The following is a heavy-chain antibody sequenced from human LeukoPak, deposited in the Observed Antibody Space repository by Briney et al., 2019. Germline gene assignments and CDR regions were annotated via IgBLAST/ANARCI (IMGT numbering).Heavy chain of an antibody. D-gene: IGHD3-10*01. J-gene: IGHJ4*02. CDR2: ISYHGNNK. CDR3: AKMGSPITMVRGVPFDY. V-gene: IGHV3-30*18. CDR1: GFTFSTHG. Sequence: EGSLRLSCAASGFTFSTHGMHWVRQAPGKGLEWVAAISYHGNNKYYADSVKGRFTISRDNSKNTLYVQMNRLRAEDTAVYYCAKMGSPITMVRGVPFDYWGRGTLVTVSS.